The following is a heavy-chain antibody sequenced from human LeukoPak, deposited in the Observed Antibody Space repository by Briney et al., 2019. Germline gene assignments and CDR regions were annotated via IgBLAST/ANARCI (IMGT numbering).Heavy chain of an antibody. CDR3: AKDMFVKNSIVVVTND. J-gene: IGHJ4*02. D-gene: IGHD2-21*02. CDR1: GFSFSFYA. Sequence: GGSLRLSCAASGFSFSFYAMSWVRQAPGKGLEWVSGISFSGGSTYYADSVKGRFTISRDNSKNTLYLQMNSLRVEDTAVYYCAKDMFVKNSIVVVTNDGGQGTLVTVSS. CDR2: ISFSGGST. V-gene: IGHV3-23*01.